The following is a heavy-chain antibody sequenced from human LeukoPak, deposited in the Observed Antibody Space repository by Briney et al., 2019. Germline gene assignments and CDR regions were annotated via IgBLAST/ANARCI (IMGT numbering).Heavy chain of an antibody. Sequence: GGSLRLSCAASGFTFSSYAMTWVRQAPEKGLEWVSGISNSGGFTYYADSVKGRLTISRDNSKNTLYLQMNSLRAEDTALYYCAILYSTNYWGQGTLVTVSS. J-gene: IGHJ4*02. CDR3: AILYSTNY. D-gene: IGHD6-13*01. CDR1: GFTFSSYA. V-gene: IGHV3-23*01. CDR2: ISNSGGFT.